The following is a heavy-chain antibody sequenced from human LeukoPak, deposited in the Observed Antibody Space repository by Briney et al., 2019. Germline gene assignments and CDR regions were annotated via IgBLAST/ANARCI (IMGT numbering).Heavy chain of an antibody. D-gene: IGHD6-13*01. CDR1: GYTFTRYG. V-gene: IGHV1-18*01. Sequence: GASVKVSCKASGYTFTRYGISWVRQAPGQGLEWMGWISAYNGNTNYAQKLQGRVTMTTDTSTSTAYMELRSLKSDDTAVYYCARDEGGSSWSDPDYWGQGTLVTVSS. CDR2: ISAYNGNT. CDR3: ARDEGGSSWSDPDY. J-gene: IGHJ4*02.